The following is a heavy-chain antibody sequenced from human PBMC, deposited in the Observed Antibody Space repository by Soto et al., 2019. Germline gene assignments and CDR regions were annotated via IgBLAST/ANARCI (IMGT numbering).Heavy chain of an antibody. Sequence: QVSLVQSGAEVKKPGASVNVSCKAFGYIFSNFYIHWVRQAPGQGLEWMGIINPKTGCTSYPQKFQGRVTLTRNRSTSTTHMEMSSLKPEATAVYYCARDKVYGDNSFDFWGQGTLVTVSS. CDR3: ARDKVYGDNSFDF. V-gene: IGHV1-46*01. CDR1: GYIFSNFY. CDR2: INPKTGCT. D-gene: IGHD4-17*01. J-gene: IGHJ4*02.